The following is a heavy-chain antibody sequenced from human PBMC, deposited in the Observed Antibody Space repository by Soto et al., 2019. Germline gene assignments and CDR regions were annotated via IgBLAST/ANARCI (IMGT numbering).Heavy chain of an antibody. J-gene: IGHJ4*02. CDR1: GYTFTSYG. CDR3: ATTYCTNGVCYEGFDY. V-gene: IGHV1-18*04. D-gene: IGHD2-8*01. Sequence: QVQLVQSGAEVKKPGASVKVSCKASGYTFTSYGISWVRQAPGQGLEWMGWISAYNGNTNYAQKLQGRVTMTTDTSPSTAYMELRSLRSDDTAVYYCATTYCTNGVCYEGFDYWGQGTLVTVSS. CDR2: ISAYNGNT.